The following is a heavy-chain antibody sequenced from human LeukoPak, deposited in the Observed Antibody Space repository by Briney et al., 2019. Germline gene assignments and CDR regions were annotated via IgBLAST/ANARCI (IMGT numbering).Heavy chain of an antibody. CDR3: TTYYYDSTSDFGY. CDR1: GFTFSNFW. D-gene: IGHD3-22*01. J-gene: IGHJ4*02. V-gene: IGHV3-15*01. Sequence: GGSLRLSCTVSGFTFSNFWMSWVRQAPGKGLEWVGHIKSKTDGGTIDYAAPVKGRFTISRDDSKNTLFLQMNSLKTEDTAVYFCTTYYYDSTSDFGYWGQGTLVTVSS. CDR2: IKSKTDGGTI.